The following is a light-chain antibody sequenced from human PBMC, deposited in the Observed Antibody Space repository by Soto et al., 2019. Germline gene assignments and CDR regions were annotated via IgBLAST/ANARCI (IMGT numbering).Light chain of an antibody. Sequence: DVAMTQSPLSLSVTLGQPASISCTSSLSLVNSDGNSYLNWFHQRPGQSPRRLLYKASNRDSGVPDRCSGSGSGTEFELKISRVEAEDVGIYCCMQGRYWPSFGQGTRLEI. V-gene: IGKV2-30*01. J-gene: IGKJ2*03. CDR1: LSLVNSDGNSY. CDR2: KAS. CDR3: MQGRYWPS.